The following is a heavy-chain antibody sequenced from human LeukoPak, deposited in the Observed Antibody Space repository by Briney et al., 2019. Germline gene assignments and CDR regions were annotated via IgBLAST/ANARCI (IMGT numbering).Heavy chain of an antibody. D-gene: IGHD4-17*01. CDR1: GGSISSYY. Sequence: PSETLSLTCTVSGGSISSYYWSWIRQPPGKGLEWIGYIYYSGSTNYNPSLKSRVTISVDTSKNQFSLKLSSVTAADTAVYYCARHSGYGDYPLDYWGQGTLVTVSS. CDR2: IYYSGST. J-gene: IGHJ4*02. V-gene: IGHV4-59*01. CDR3: ARHSGYGDYPLDY.